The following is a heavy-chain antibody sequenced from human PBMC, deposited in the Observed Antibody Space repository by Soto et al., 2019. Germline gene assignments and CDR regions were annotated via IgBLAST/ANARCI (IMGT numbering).Heavy chain of an antibody. Sequence: ASMKVSCKPSGYTFTSYVISWVRQAPGQGLEWMGWISAYNGNTNYAQKLQGRVTMTTDTSTSTAYMELRSLRSDDTAVYYCARDIRGLNGAQYDYWGQGTLVTFAS. CDR2: ISAYNGNT. J-gene: IGHJ4*02. V-gene: IGHV1-18*01. CDR3: ARDIRGLNGAQYDY. CDR1: GYTFTSYV. D-gene: IGHD3-10*01.